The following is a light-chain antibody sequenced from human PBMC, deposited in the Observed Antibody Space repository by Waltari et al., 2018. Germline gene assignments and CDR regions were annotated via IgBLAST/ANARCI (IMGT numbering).Light chain of an antibody. J-gene: IGLJ2*01. Sequence: QSVLTQPPSVSGAPGQRVSISCTGSSSNIGAGYDVHWYQQVPGTAPKLLIYGNTNRPSGVPDRFSGSKSGTSASPAITGLQAEDEAYYYCQSYDTSLSGTVVFGGGTRLTVL. V-gene: IGLV1-40*01. CDR3: QSYDTSLSGTVV. CDR1: SSNIGAGYD. CDR2: GNT.